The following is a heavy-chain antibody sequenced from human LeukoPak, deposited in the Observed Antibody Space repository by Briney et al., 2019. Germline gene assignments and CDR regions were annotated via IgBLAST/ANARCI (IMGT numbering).Heavy chain of an antibody. CDR1: GGSISSGGYY. V-gene: IGHV4-31*03. D-gene: IGHD3-10*01. Sequence: TSETLSLTCTVSGGSISSGGYYLSWIRQHPGKGLEWIGYIYYSGSTYYNPSLKSRVTISVDTSKNQFSLKLSSVTAADTAVYYCARVRGSGTYFDCWGQGTLVTVSS. CDR3: ARVRGSGTYFDC. CDR2: IYYSGST. J-gene: IGHJ4*02.